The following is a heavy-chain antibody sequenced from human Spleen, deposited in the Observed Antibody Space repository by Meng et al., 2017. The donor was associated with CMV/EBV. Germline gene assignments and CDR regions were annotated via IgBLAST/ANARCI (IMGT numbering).Heavy chain of an antibody. J-gene: IGHJ2*01. CDR2: MYYSGSP. CDR3: ARRDISGYWYFDL. D-gene: IGHD3-10*01. CDR1: GGSISSSSYY. V-gene: IGHV4-39*01. Sequence: SETLSLTCTVSGGSISSSSYYWGWIRQPPGKGLEWIGSMYYSGSPYYNPSLKSRVTISVDTSNNQFSLKLTSVTAADTAVYYCARRDISGYWYFDLWGRGTLVTVSS.